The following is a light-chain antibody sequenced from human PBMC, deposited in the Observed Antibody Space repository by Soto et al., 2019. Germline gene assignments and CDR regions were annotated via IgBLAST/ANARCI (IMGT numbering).Light chain of an antibody. Sequence: QSVLTQPRSVSGSPGQSVTISCTGSSSDVGAYNFASWYQQHPGAAPKLLIHDVNKRPPGVPDRFSASKSGNTDSLTISGLQAEDEADYSCCSYAGEYKYVFGSGTKVTAL. CDR2: DVN. CDR1: SSDVGAYNF. CDR3: CSYAGEYKYV. V-gene: IGLV2-11*01. J-gene: IGLJ1*01.